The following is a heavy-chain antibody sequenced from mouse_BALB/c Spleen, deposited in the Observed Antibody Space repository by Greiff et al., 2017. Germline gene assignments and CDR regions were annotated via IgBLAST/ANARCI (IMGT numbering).Heavy chain of an antibody. J-gene: IGHJ4*01. CDR2: IWAGGST. CDR1: GFSLTSYG. V-gene: IGHV2-9*02. Sequence: VKLMESGPGLVAPSQSLSITCTVSGFSLTSYGVHWVRQPPGKGLEWLGVIWAGGSTNYNSALMSRLSISKDNSKSQVFLKMNSLQTDDTAMYYCASPYDGYYRDYAMDYWGQGTSVTVSS. CDR3: ASPYDGYYRDYAMDY. D-gene: IGHD2-3*01.